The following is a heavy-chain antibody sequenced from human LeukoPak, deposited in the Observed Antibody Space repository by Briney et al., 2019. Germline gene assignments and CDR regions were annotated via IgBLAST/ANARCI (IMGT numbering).Heavy chain of an antibody. CDR1: GGSFSGYY. D-gene: IGHD6-19*01. J-gene: IGHJ4*02. CDR3: ARDRGSGWFDY. CDR2: INHSGST. Sequence: PSETLSITCAVYGGSFSGYYWSWIRQPPGKGLEWIGEINHSGSTNYNPSLKSRVTISVDTSKNQFSLKLSSVTAADTAVYYCARDRGSGWFDYWGQGTLVTVSS. V-gene: IGHV4-34*01.